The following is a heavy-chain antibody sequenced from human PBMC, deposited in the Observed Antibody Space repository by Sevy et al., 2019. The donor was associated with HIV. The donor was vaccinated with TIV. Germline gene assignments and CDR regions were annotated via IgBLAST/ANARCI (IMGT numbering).Heavy chain of an antibody. J-gene: IGHJ3*01. CDR1: GCTFTNYA. CDR3: AGARYDSSGSFDAFDL. D-gene: IGHD3-22*01. CDR2: IFRSGDVT. V-gene: IGHV3-23*01. Sequence: GGSLRLACAAAGCTFTNYAMNWVRQAPGKGLEWVSTIFRSGDVTYYTDSVKGRFTISRDNSKNTLYLQMHSLRAEEPALYYCAGARYDSSGSFDAFDLWGHGTMVTVSS.